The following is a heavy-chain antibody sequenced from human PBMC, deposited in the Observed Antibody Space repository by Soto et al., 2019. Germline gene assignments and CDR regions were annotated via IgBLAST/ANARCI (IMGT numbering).Heavy chain of an antibody. D-gene: IGHD3-16*02. CDR2: ISWNSGSI. Sequence: LRLSCAASGFTFDDYAMHWVRQAPGKGLEWVSGISWNSGSIGYADSVKGRLTISRDNAKNSLYLQMNSLRAEDTALYYCAKDSARLGELSFVDYSGQGTPVTVSS. CDR3: AKDSARLGELSFVDY. V-gene: IGHV3-9*01. J-gene: IGHJ4*02. CDR1: GFTFDDYA.